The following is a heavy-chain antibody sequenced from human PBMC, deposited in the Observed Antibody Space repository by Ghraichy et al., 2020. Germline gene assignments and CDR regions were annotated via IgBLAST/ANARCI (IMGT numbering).Heavy chain of an antibody. CDR2: IYYSGST. V-gene: IGHV4-59*01. D-gene: IGHD3-10*01. J-gene: IGHJ4*02. CDR3: EREFYGSGSYYENV. CDR1: GGSISSYY. Sequence: SETLSLTCTVSGGSISSYYWSWIRQPPGKGLEWIGYIYYSGSTNYNPSLKSRVTISVDTSKNQFSLKLSSVTAADTAVYYCEREFYGSGSYYENVWGQGTLVTVSS.